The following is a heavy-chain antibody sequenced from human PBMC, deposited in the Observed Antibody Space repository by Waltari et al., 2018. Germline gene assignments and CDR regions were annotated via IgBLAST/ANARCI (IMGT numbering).Heavy chain of an antibody. CDR3: ASGIATAPDY. Sequence: QLQLQESGPGLVKPSETLSLTCTVSGGSISSSSYYWGWIRQPPGKGLECIGGTYYSGRTFHTPSLTSRVTISVDTSKKQFSLKLSSATAADTAVYYCASGIATAPDYWGQGTLVTVSS. V-gene: IGHV4-39*01. CDR2: TYYSGRT. CDR1: GGSISSSSYY. D-gene: IGHD2-15*01. J-gene: IGHJ4*02.